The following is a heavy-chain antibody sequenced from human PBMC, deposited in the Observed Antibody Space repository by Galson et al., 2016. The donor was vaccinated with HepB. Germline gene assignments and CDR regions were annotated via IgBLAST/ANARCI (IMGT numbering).Heavy chain of an antibody. Sequence: SVKVSCTASGDTFSSYGFSWVRQAPGQGLEWMGGIIPILGKGNYAQKFQGRVTITADESKSTAYMEMSSLRSDDTAVYYCARVGFEYQLLSGMDVWGQGTTVTVSS. D-gene: IGHD2-2*01. CDR1: GDTFSSYG. CDR2: IIPILGKG. J-gene: IGHJ6*02. V-gene: IGHV1-69*10. CDR3: ARVGFEYQLLSGMDV.